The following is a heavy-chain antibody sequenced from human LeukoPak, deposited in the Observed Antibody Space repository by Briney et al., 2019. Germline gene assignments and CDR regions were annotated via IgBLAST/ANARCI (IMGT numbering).Heavy chain of an antibody. CDR3: ARKLRLAGNCFDP. Sequence: SVKVSCKASGGTFSSYAITCVRQAPGQGLEWMGKIIPISGTTNYAQKFQGRVTFTADESTSTAYMELSSLRYEDTALYYCARKLRLAGNCFDPWGQGTLVTVSS. CDR1: GGTFSSYA. D-gene: IGHD2-15*01. V-gene: IGHV1-69*13. CDR2: IIPISGTT. J-gene: IGHJ5*02.